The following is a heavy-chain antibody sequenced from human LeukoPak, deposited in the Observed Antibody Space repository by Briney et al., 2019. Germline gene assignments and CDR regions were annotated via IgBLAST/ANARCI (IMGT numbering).Heavy chain of an antibody. Sequence: PGGSLRLSCAASGFTFSDCAMTWVRQAPGKGLEWVSSISSSSSYIYYADSVKGRFTISRDNAKNSLYLQMNSLRAEDTAVYYCARDADSSSYPDYWGQGTLVTVSS. CDR2: ISSSSSYI. D-gene: IGHD6-13*01. J-gene: IGHJ4*02. CDR3: ARDADSSSYPDY. V-gene: IGHV3-21*01. CDR1: GFTFSDCA.